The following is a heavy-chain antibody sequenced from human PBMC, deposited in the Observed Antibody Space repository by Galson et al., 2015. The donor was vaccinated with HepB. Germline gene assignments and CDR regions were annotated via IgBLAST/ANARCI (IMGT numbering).Heavy chain of an antibody. Sequence: SETLSLTCTVSGDSISSGYWSWIRQSPGKGLEWIGYMSYTERTYYNPSLKSRATFSIDTSKNQFSLNLNSVTAADTAVYYCARGRQQLVLDYYYYMDVWGKGTTVTVSS. CDR3: ARGRQQLVLDYYYYMDV. D-gene: IGHD6-6*01. CDR2: MSYTERT. J-gene: IGHJ6*03. CDR1: GDSISSGY. V-gene: IGHV4-59*12.